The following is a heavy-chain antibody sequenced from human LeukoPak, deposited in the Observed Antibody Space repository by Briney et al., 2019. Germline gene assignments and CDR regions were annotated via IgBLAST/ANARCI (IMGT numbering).Heavy chain of an antibody. V-gene: IGHV3-7*01. J-gene: IGHJ4*02. CDR3: ARDVVGSLDY. D-gene: IGHD2-15*01. CDR1: GFSFSNYW. Sequence: GGSLRLSCAGSGFSFSNYWMAWVRQAPGRGPEWVANMKQDGSARHYADSVKGRFTISRDNAQNSVYLQMNSLRAEDTAVYYCARDVVGSLDYWGLGTLVTVSS. CDR2: MKQDGSAR.